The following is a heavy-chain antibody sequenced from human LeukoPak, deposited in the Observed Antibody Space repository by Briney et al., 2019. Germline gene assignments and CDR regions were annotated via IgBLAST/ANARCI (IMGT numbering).Heavy chain of an antibody. CDR2: IYSSGNT. Sequence: SETLSLTCTVSGASISSNNYYWGWVRQPPGKGLEWIGNIYSSGNTYYNASLKSRVTIYIDTSKNQFSLNLSSVTAADTAVYYCAREDGTSMDNAFDIWGQGTMVTVSS. V-gene: IGHV4-39*02. CDR1: GASISSNNYY. D-gene: IGHD5-18*01. CDR3: AREDGTSMDNAFDI. J-gene: IGHJ3*02.